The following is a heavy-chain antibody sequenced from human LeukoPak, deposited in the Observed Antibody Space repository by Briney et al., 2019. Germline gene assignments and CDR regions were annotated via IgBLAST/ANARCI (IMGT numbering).Heavy chain of an antibody. D-gene: IGHD2-15*01. CDR3: ARGDCSGGSCYSGGMDV. CDR2: IYYSGST. J-gene: IGHJ6*02. Sequence: SETLSLTCTVSGGSISSYYWSWIRQPPGKGLEWIGYIYYSGSTNYNPSLKSRVAISVDTSKNQFSLKLSPVTAADTAVYYCARGDCSGGSCYSGGMDVWGQGTTVTVSS. V-gene: IGHV4-59*01. CDR1: GGSISSYY.